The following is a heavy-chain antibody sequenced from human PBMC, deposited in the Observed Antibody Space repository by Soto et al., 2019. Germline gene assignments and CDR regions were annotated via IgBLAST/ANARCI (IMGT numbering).Heavy chain of an antibody. J-gene: IGHJ4*02. CDR2: IYYSGST. CDR1: GGSISSYY. D-gene: IGHD3-22*01. V-gene: IGHV4-59*12. CDR3: AKDQIAYDSSGYYSPFDY. Sequence: SETLSLTCTVSGGSISSYYWSWIRQPPGKGLEWIGYIYYSGSTNYNPSLKSRVTISVDTSKNQFSLKLSSVTAADTAVYYCAKDQIAYDSSGYYSPFDYWGQGTLVTVSS.